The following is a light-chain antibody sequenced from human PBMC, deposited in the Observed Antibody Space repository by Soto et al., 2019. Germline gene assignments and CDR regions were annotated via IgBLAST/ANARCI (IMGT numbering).Light chain of an antibody. CDR2: KAS. Sequence: DIQMTQAPSTLSASVGDRVTVTCRASQSISSWLAWYQQKPGKAPNLLIYKASTLESGVPSRFSGSGSGTEFTLTISSVQPDDFATYYCQQYKSYPLTFGGGTKVDI. J-gene: IGKJ4*01. CDR3: QQYKSYPLT. V-gene: IGKV1-5*03. CDR1: QSISSW.